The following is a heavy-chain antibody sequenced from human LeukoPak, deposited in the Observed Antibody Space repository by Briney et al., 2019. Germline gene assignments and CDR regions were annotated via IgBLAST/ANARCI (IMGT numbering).Heavy chain of an antibody. CDR1: GGSISSSSYY. D-gene: IGHD6-19*01. V-gene: IGHV4-39*07. Sequence: SETLSLTCTVSGGSISSSSYYWGRIRQPPGKGLEWIGEINHSGSTNYNPSLRSRVTISVDTSKNQFSLKFTSMTAADTAVYYCARSSKTQWLSPGDGFDIWGRGTLVTVSS. J-gene: IGHJ3*02. CDR2: INHSGST. CDR3: ARSSKTQWLSPGDGFDI.